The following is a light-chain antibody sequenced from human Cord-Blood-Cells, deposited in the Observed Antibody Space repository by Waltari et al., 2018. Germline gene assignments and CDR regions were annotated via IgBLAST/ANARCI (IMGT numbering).Light chain of an antibody. CDR1: SGINVGTYR. V-gene: IGLV5-39*01. CDR2: YKSYPDK. J-gene: IGLJ2*01. CDR3: AIWYSSTLV. Sequence: QPVLTQPTSLSASTGASARFTCTLRSGINVGTYRIYWYQPKPGSLPRYLLKYKSYPDKQQGSGVPSRFSGSKDASTNAGLLLISGLQSEDEADYYCAIWYSSTLVFGGGTKLTVL.